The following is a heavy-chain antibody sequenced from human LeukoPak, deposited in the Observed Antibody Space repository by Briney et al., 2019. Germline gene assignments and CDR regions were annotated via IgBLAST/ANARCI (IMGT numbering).Heavy chain of an antibody. CDR1: GDSTSSYY. Sequence: PSETLSLTCTVSGDSTSSYYWSWIRQPAGKGLEWIGRIYTSGSTNYNPSLKSRVTMSVDTSKNQFSLKLNSVTAADTAVYYCAREVEAAGRGSDYWGQGTLVTVSS. CDR2: IYTSGST. V-gene: IGHV4-4*07. D-gene: IGHD6-13*01. CDR3: AREVEAAGRGSDY. J-gene: IGHJ4*02.